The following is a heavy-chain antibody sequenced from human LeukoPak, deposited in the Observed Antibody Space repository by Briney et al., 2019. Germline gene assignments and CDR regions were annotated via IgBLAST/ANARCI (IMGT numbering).Heavy chain of an antibody. CDR1: GFTFDDYA. D-gene: IGHD3-16*01. V-gene: IGHV3-9*01. Sequence: PGGSLRLSCAASGFTFDDYAMYWVRQAPGKGLEWVSGISSNSDDTAYADYVKGRFTISRDNAKNSLYLEMNSLRAEDTAVYYCAKWGGLGWYFDYWGQGTLVTVSS. J-gene: IGHJ4*02. CDR2: ISSNSDDT. CDR3: AKWGGLGWYFDY.